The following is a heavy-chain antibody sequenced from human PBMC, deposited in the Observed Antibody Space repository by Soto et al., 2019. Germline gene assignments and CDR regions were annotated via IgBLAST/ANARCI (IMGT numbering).Heavy chain of an antibody. CDR2: ISTMFGAA. CDR3: AREVQVHTPAFVY. V-gene: IGHV1-69*19. J-gene: IGHJ4*02. Sequence: QVQLVQSGAEMKKPGSSVKVSCQSSGGTFNTYAMNWVRQAPGQGPEWMGDISTMFGAANYAPKFQGRVTITADEYTGTSYMQLSSLTSEDTALYFCAREVQVHTPAFVYWGQGTLVTVSS. CDR1: GGTFNTYA.